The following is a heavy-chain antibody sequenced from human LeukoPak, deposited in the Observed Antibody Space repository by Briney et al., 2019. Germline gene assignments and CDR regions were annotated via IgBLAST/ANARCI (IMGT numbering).Heavy chain of an antibody. V-gene: IGHV4-34*01. CDR1: GGSFSGYY. Sequence: PSETLSLTCAVYGGSFSGYYWSWIRQPPGKGLEWIGEINHSGSTNYNPSLKSRVTISVDTSKNQFSLKLSSVTAADTAVYYCARDLIEMATTKFASYFDYWGQGTLVTVSS. J-gene: IGHJ4*02. D-gene: IGHD5-12*01. CDR3: ARDLIEMATTKFASYFDY. CDR2: INHSGST.